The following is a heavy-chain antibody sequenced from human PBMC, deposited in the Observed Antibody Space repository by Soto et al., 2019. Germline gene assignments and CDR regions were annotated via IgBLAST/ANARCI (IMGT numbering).Heavy chain of an antibody. CDR2: ISGSGSNT. CDR1: GFIFSNYA. V-gene: IGHV3-23*01. CDR3: ARGANFGSGSLDY. J-gene: IGHJ4*02. Sequence: EVQLLESGGGLVQPGGSLRLSCAASGFIFSNYAMSWVRQAPGKGLEWVSTISGSGSNTYYADSVKGRFTISRDNSKNTLYLQMNSLRAEDTAVYYCARGANFGSGSLDYWGQGTLVTVSS. D-gene: IGHD3-10*01.